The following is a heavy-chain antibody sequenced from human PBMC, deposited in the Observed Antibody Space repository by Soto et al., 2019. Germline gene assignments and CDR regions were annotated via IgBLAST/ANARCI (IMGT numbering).Heavy chain of an antibody. Sequence: GESLKISCKGAGYRFTNYWIGWVRQMPGKGLEWMGIICVGDSDIRYSPSFQGQVTISADRSISTAYLQWSSLKASDTAMYYCARQPRWSPYYFDQWGPGTLVTVSS. J-gene: IGHJ4*02. D-gene: IGHD2-8*01. CDR3: ARQPRWSPYYFDQ. CDR2: ICVGDSDI. CDR1: GYRFTNYW. V-gene: IGHV5-51*01.